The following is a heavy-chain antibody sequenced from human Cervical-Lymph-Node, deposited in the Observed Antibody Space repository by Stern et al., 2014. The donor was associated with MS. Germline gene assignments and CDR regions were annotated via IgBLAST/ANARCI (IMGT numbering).Heavy chain of an antibody. J-gene: IGHJ5*02. D-gene: IGHD3-22*01. CDR1: GFTFSLYD. V-gene: IGHV3-30*03. CDR3: DSSGYLDA. CDR2: ISYDGDNK. Sequence: VQLVQSGGGVVQPGRSLRLSCAASGFTFSLYDMHWVRQAPGKGLEWVAAISYDGDNKFYTDSVKGRFTISRDNSKSTLYLQLNSLYYCAKDPRIYDSSGYLDAWGQGTLVTVSS.